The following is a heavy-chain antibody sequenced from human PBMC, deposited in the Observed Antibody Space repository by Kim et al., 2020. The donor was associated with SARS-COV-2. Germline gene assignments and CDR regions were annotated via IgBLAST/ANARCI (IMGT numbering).Heavy chain of an antibody. CDR1: GYTFTGYY. D-gene: IGHD5-18*01. CDR3: ARDLSGGGYSYRYGMDV. V-gene: IGHV1-2*06. Sequence: ASVKVSCKASGYTFTGYYMHWVRQAPGQGLEWMGRINPNSGGTNYAQKFQGRVTMTRDTSISTAYMELSRLRSDDTAVYYCARDLSGGGYSYRYGMDVWGQGTTVTVSS. J-gene: IGHJ6*02. CDR2: INPNSGGT.